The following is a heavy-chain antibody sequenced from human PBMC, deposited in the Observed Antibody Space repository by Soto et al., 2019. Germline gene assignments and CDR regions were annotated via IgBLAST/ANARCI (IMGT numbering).Heavy chain of an antibody. CDR2: IYYSGST. CDR1: GGSISSYY. CDR3: ARQGGNYYGSGSYYAR. J-gene: IGHJ4*02. V-gene: IGHV4-59*08. D-gene: IGHD3-10*01. Sequence: QVQLQESRAGLVKPSETLSLTCTVSGGSISSYYWSWIRQPPGKGLEWIGYIYYSGSTNYNPSLKRRVTISVDTSKNQFSLKLSSVTAADTAVYYCARQGGNYYGSGSYYARWGQGTLVTVSS.